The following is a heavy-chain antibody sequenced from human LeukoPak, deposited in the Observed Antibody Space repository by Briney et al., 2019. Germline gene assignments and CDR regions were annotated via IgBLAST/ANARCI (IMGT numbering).Heavy chain of an antibody. J-gene: IGHJ4*02. CDR3: AKVPRSSLGY. CDR2: ASGSGGST. D-gene: IGHD3-10*01. V-gene: IGHV3-23*01. CDR1: GFTFSTYA. Sequence: GGSLRLSCAASGFTFSTYAMMWVRQAPGKGLEWVSYASGSGGSTYYADSVKGRFTISRDNSKNTLYLQMNSLRVEDRAIYYCAKVPRSSLGYWGQGTLVTVSS.